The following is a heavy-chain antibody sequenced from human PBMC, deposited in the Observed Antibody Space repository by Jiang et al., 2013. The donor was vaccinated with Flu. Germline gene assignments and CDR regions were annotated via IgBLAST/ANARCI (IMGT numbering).Heavy chain of an antibody. CDR1: GGSVNSGSYY. D-gene: IGHD3-22*01. V-gene: IGHV4-61*01. Sequence: LLKPSETLSLTCTVSGGSVNSGSYYWSWVRQPPGKGLGWIGYVYYSGNTNYNPSLKSRATISLDTSKNQFSLQLTSVTAVDTAVYYCARDLRLFHAFQIWGQGTMVTVSS. J-gene: IGHJ3*02. CDR2: VYYSGNT. CDR3: ARDLRLFHAFQI.